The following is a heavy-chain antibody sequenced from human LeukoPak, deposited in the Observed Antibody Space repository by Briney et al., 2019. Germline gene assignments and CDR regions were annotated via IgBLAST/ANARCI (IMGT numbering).Heavy chain of an antibody. CDR3: AKEYCSGGSCLNY. Sequence: QPGGSLRLSCAASGFTFSSYGMHWVRQAPGKGLEWVAFIRYHGSNKYYADSVKGRFTISRDNSRNTLYLQMNSLRAEDTAVYYCAKEYCSGGSCLNYWGQGTLVTVSS. CDR1: GFTFSSYG. V-gene: IGHV3-30*02. J-gene: IGHJ4*02. D-gene: IGHD2-15*01. CDR2: IRYHGSNK.